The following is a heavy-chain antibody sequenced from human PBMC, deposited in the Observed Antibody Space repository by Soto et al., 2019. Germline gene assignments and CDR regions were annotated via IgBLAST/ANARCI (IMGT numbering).Heavy chain of an antibody. CDR1: GFTFDDYG. J-gene: IGHJ6*03. D-gene: IGHD2-15*01. Sequence: GGSLRLSCAASGFTFDDYGMSWVRQAPGKGLEWVSGINWIGGSTGYADSVKGRFTISRNNAKNSLYLQMNSLRAEDTALYHCARAATPHCYYYYLDVWGKGTTVTVSS. CDR2: INWIGGST. V-gene: IGHV3-20*01. CDR3: ARAATPHCYYYYLDV.